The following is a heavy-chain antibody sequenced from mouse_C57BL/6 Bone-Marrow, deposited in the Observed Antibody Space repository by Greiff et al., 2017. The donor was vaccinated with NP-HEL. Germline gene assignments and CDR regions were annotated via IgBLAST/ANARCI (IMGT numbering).Heavy chain of an antibody. V-gene: IGHV1-50*01. Sequence: QVQLQQPGAELVKPGASVKLSCKASGYTFTTHWMQWVKQRPGQGLEWIGEIDPSDSYTTYNQKFKGKATLTVDTSSSTAYMQLSSLTSEDSAVYYCARKAYYGRSYEFAYWGQGTLVTVSA. J-gene: IGHJ3*01. CDR2: IDPSDSYT. CDR3: ARKAYYGRSYEFAY. CDR1: GYTFTTHW. D-gene: IGHD1-1*01.